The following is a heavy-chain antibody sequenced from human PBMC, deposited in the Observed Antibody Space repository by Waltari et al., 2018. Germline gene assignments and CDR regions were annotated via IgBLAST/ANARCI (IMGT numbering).Heavy chain of an antibody. CDR2: IWYDGSNK. CDR1: GFTFSSYG. CDR3: ARDLESRDGPGY. J-gene: IGHJ4*02. D-gene: IGHD2-2*01. V-gene: IGHV3-33*01. Sequence: QVQLVESGGGVVQPGRSLRLSCAASGFTFSSYGMHWVRQAPGQGLEWVAVIWYDGSNKYYADSVKGRFTISRDNSKNTLYLQMNSLRAEDTAVYYCARDLESRDGPGYWGQGTLVTVSS.